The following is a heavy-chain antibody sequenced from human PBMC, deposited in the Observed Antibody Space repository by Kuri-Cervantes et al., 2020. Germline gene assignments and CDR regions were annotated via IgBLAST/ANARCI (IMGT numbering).Heavy chain of an antibody. CDR3: ARERDYYDSSGYNWIDP. Sequence: SETLSLTCAVSGYSISSGYYWGWIRQPPGKGLEWIGSIYHSGSTYYNPSLKSRVTISVDTSKNQFSLKLSSVTAADTAVYYCARERDYYDSSGYNWIDPWGQGTLVTVSS. CDR1: GYSISSGYY. D-gene: IGHD3-22*01. J-gene: IGHJ5*02. V-gene: IGHV4-38-2*02. CDR2: IYHSGST.